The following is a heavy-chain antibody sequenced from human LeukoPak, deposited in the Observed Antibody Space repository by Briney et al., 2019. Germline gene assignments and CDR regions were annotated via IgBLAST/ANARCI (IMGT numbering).Heavy chain of an antibody. CDR2: ISSSSSYI. D-gene: IGHD2-21*02. J-gene: IGHJ6*02. V-gene: IGHV3-21*04. CDR3: ARVGGGDVYYGMDV. CDR1: GFTFSSYS. Sequence: GGSLRLSCAASGFTFSSYSMNWVRQAPGKGLEWVSSISSSSSYIYYADSVKGRFTISRDNAKSSLYLQMNSLRAEDTAVYYCARVGGGDVYYGMDVWGQGTTVTVSS.